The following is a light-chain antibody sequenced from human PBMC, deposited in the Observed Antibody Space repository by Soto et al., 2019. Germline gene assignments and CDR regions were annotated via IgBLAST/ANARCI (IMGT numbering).Light chain of an antibody. V-gene: IGKV3-15*01. J-gene: IGKJ5*01. CDR1: QSVRSN. Sequence: EIVLTQSPGTLSLSPGERATLSCRASQSVRSNLAWYQHKPGQAPRLLIYDGSTRALGIPARFSGSESGTEFTLTISSLQSEDFAVYFCQQYDDWPITFGQGTRLEN. CDR2: DGS. CDR3: QQYDDWPIT.